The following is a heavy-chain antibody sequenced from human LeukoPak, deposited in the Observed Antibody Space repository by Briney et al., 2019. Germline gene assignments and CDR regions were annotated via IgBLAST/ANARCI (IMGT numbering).Heavy chain of an antibody. CDR1: GFTFSSYS. CDR3: ARGLYNTSSRPHFDY. J-gene: IGHJ4*02. D-gene: IGHD1-1*01. V-gene: IGHV3-48*01. Sequence: GGSLRLSCAASGFTFSSYSMNWVRQAPGKGLEWISYLSGSSSTIYYADSVKGRSTIPRDNAKNSLYLQMNSLRVEDTAVYYCARGLYNTSSRPHFDYWGQGTLVTVSS. CDR2: LSGSSSTI.